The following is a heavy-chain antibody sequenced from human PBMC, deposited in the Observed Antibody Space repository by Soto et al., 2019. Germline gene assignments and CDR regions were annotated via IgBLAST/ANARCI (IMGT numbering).Heavy chain of an antibody. V-gene: IGHV5-10-1*01. D-gene: IGHD4-17*01. CDR1: GYSFTSYW. J-gene: IGHJ6*02. CDR3: ARHDYGYYYYGMDV. CDR2: IDPSDSYT. Sequence: AESLKISCNGSGYSFTSYWISWVRQMPWKGLEWMGRIDPSDSYTNYSPSFQGHVTISADKSISTAYLQWSSLKASDTAMYYCARHDYGYYYYGMDVWGQGTTVTVSS.